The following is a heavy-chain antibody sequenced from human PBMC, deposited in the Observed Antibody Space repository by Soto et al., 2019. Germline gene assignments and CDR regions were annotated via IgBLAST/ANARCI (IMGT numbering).Heavy chain of an antibody. CDR2: ISSSSSYI. Sequence: GGSLRLSCAASGFTFSSYSMNWVRQAPGKGLEWVSSISSSSSYIYYADSVKGRFTISRDNAKNSLYLQMNSLRAEDTAVYYCARDLGGDYVDYMDVWGKGTTVTVSS. D-gene: IGHD4-17*01. CDR1: GFTFSSYS. V-gene: IGHV3-21*01. J-gene: IGHJ6*03. CDR3: ARDLGGDYVDYMDV.